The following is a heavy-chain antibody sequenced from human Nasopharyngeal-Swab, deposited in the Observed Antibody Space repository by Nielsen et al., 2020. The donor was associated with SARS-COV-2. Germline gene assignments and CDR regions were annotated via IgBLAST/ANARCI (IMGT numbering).Heavy chain of an antibody. CDR2: INPNSGGT. Sequence: ASVKVSCKASGYTFTGYYMHWVRQAPGQGLEWMGWINPNSGGTNYAQKFQGRVTITADKSTSTAYMELSSLRSEDTAVYYCARDLRIVGATTSLSYYYYGMDVWGQGTTVTVSS. CDR1: GYTFTGYY. J-gene: IGHJ6*02. V-gene: IGHV1-2*02. D-gene: IGHD1-26*01. CDR3: ARDLRIVGATTSLSYYYYGMDV.